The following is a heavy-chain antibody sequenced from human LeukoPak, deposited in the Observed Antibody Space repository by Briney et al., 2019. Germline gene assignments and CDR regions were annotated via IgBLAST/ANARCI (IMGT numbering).Heavy chain of an antibody. CDR3: TTDVVFEVRGVILYYYYCMNV. Sequence: PGGSLRLSCAASGFTFSNAWMSWVRQAPGKGLEWVGRIKSKTDGGTTDYAAPVKGRFTISRDDSKNTLYLQMNSLKTEDTAVYYCTTDVVFEVRGVILYYYYCMNVWGQGTTVTVSS. CDR1: GFTFSNAW. J-gene: IGHJ6*02. V-gene: IGHV3-15*01. D-gene: IGHD3-10*01. CDR2: IKSKTDGGTT.